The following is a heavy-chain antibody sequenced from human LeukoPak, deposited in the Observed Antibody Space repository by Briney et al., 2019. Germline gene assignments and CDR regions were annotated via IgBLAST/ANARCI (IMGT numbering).Heavy chain of an antibody. Sequence: PGRSLRLSCAASGFTFDDYAMHWVRQAPGKGLEWVSGISWNSGSIGYADSVKGRFTISRDNAKNTLYLQMNSLRAEDTAVYYCARGRYCSSTSCSYMDVWGKGTTVTVSS. CDR3: ARGRYCSSTSCSYMDV. J-gene: IGHJ6*03. V-gene: IGHV3-9*01. CDR2: ISWNSGSI. CDR1: GFTFDDYA. D-gene: IGHD2-2*01.